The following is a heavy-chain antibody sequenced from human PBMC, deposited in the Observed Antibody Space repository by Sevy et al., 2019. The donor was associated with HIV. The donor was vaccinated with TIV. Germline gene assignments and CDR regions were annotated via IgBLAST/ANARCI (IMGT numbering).Heavy chain of an antibody. CDR2: IYYSGST. Sequence: SETLSLTCTVSGGSISSSSYYWGWIRQPPGKRREWIGSIYYSGSTYYNPSLKSRVTISVDTSKNQFSLKLSSVTAADTAVYYCARRQIHSGGYFQHWGQGTLVTVSS. CDR1: GGSISSSSYY. J-gene: IGHJ1*01. D-gene: IGHD2-15*01. V-gene: IGHV4-39*01. CDR3: ARRQIHSGGYFQH.